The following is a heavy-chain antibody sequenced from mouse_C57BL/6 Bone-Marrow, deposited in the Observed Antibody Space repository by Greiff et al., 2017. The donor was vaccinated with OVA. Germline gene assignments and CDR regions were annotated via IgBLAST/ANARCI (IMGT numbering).Heavy chain of an antibody. CDR2: IYPRSGNT. D-gene: IGHD2-4*01. Sequence: VQLQQSGAELARPGASVKLSCKASGYTFTSYGISWVKQRTGQGLEWIGEIYPRSGNTYYNEKFKGQATLAADKSSSTAYMELRSLTSEDSAVYFCARWTYYDYDFYAMDYWGQGTSVTVSS. V-gene: IGHV1-81*01. CDR1: GYTFTSYG. CDR3: ARWTYYDYDFYAMDY. J-gene: IGHJ4*01.